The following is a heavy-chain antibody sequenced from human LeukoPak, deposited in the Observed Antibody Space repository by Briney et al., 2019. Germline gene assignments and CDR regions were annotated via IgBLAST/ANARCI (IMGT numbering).Heavy chain of an antibody. CDR2: IKQDGSEK. CDR1: GFTFSSYW. J-gene: IGHJ4*02. Sequence: GGSLRLSCAASGFTFSSYWMSWARQAPGKGLEWVANIKQDGSEKYYVDSVKGRFTISRDNAKNSLYLQMNSLRAEDTAVYYCARVSGDYGDYGEYWGQGTLVTVSS. D-gene: IGHD4-17*01. V-gene: IGHV3-7*01. CDR3: ARVSGDYGDYGEY.